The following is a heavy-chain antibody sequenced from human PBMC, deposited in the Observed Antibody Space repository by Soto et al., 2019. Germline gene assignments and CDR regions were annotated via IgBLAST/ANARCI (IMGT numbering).Heavy chain of an antibody. CDR3: AAGDLRYCSGGNCFSLAP. V-gene: IGHV1-18*01. CDR1: GYTFTSYD. D-gene: IGHD2-15*01. Sequence: ASVKVSCKASGYTFTSYDFIWVRQAPGQGLEWMGRISVYNGNTNYAQKFQERVTFTRDMSRNTAYMELSSLRSEDTAVYYCAAGDLRYCSGGNCFSLAPWGQGTLVTVSS. CDR2: ISVYNGNT. J-gene: IGHJ5*02.